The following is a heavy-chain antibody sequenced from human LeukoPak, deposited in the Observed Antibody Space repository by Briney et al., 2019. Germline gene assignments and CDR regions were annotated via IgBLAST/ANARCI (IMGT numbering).Heavy chain of an antibody. CDR1: GFTFSTYW. CDR2: INSDGSST. Sequence: GGSLRLSCAASGFTFSTYWMHWVRQAPGKGLVWVSRINSDGSSTSYADSVKGRFTISRDNSKNTLYLQMGSLRAEDMAVYYCARDDEGATLYYWGQGTLVTVSS. J-gene: IGHJ4*02. CDR3: ARDDEGATLYY. D-gene: IGHD1-26*01. V-gene: IGHV3-74*01.